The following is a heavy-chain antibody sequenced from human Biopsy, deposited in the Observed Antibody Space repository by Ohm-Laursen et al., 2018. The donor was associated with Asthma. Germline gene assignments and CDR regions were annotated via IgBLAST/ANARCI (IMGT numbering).Heavy chain of an antibody. CDR1: GDTFSSFG. CDR2: ISAYNGNT. V-gene: IGHV1-18*01. D-gene: IGHD5-24*01. CDR3: ARHPYNFGGFDY. Sequence: GSSVRVPCKASGDTFSSFGVSWVRQAPGQGLEWMGWISAYNGNTNYAQKLQGRVTMTTDTSTSTAYMELRSLRSDDTAVYYCARHPYNFGGFDYWGQGSLVRVSS. J-gene: IGHJ4*02.